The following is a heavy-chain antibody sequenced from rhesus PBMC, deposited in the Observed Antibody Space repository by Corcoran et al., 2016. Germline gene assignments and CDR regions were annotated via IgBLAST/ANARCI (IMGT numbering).Heavy chain of an antibody. CDR3: ARGFGSWVDY. J-gene: IGHJ4*01. CDR1: GGSISGYW. CDR2: IVSSGSP. Sequence: QLQLQESGPGLVKPSETLSLTCAVSGGSISGYWWSWIRQPPGKGRAWIGRIVSSGSPDYTPSPASQVTISRDTSKNQFSLKLSSVTAADTAVYYCARGFGSWVDYWGQGVLVTVSS. D-gene: IGHD6-25*01. V-gene: IGHV4-160*01.